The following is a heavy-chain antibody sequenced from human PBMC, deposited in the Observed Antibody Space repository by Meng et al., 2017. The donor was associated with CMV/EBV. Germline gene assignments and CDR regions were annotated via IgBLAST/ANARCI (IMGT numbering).Heavy chain of an antibody. CDR2: ISSSSSYI. CDR3: ARAAGSLLRYYFDY. J-gene: IGHJ4*02. CDR1: GFTFSSYS. D-gene: IGHD3-10*01. Sequence: GGSLRLSCAASGFTFSSYSMNWVRQAPGKGLEWVSSISSSSSYIYYADSVKGRFTISRDNAKNSLYLQMNSLRAEDTAVYYCARAAGSLLRYYFDYWGQGTLVTVSS. V-gene: IGHV3-21*01.